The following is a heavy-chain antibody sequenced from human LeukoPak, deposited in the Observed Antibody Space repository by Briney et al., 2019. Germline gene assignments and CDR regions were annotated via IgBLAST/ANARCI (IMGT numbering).Heavy chain of an antibody. CDR2: IKSGTDGGTI. CDR1: GFNFTNAW. D-gene: IGHD1-26*01. J-gene: IGHJ4*02. CDR3: TTSIVGTTAY. Sequence: GGSLRLSCAASGFNFTNAWMTWVRQAPGKGLEWVGRIKSGTDGGTIHYGAPVKGRFIISRDDSKNTVGLQMNSLKTEDTGVYYCTTSIVGTTAYWGQGTLVTVSS. V-gene: IGHV3-15*01.